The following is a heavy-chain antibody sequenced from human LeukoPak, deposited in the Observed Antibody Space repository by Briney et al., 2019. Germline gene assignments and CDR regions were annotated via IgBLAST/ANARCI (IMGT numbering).Heavy chain of an antibody. CDR2: ISYDGRDK. Sequence: PGRSLRLSCAASGFTFSRFGMHWVRQAPGKGLEWVSVISYDGRDKYYTDSVKGRFTISRDNAKNTLYLQMNSLRAEDTAVYFCARGAAHAFDIWGQGTMVTVSS. CDR1: GFTFSRFG. J-gene: IGHJ3*02. CDR3: ARGAAHAFDI. V-gene: IGHV3-30*04.